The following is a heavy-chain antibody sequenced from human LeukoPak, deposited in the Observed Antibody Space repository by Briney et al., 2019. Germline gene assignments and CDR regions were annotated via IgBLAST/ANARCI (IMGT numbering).Heavy chain of an antibody. D-gene: IGHD6-13*01. V-gene: IGHV1-18*01. CDR2: ISTYNGNT. Sequence: ASVKASCTTSGYTFTSYGVSWVRQAPGQGLEWMGWISTYNGNTNYAQNFQGRVTMTTDTSTSTAYMELRSLRSDDTAVYYCARDLTIAAAGTYGYWGQGTLVTVSS. CDR1: GYTFTSYG. CDR3: ARDLTIAAAGTYGY. J-gene: IGHJ4*02.